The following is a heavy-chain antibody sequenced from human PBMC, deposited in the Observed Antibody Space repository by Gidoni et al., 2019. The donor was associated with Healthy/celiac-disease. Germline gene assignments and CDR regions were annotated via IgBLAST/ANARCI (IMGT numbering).Heavy chain of an antibody. CDR1: GGSISSSSYY. CDR2: IYYSGST. CDR3: ARARPRLLWFGELHFDY. Sequence: QLQLQESGPGLVKPSETLSLTCTVSGGSISSSSYYWGWIRQPPGKGLEWIGSIYYSGSTYYNPSLKSRVTISVDTSKNQFSLKLSSVTAADTAVYYCARARPRLLWFGELHFDYWGQGTLVTVSS. V-gene: IGHV4-39*07. D-gene: IGHD3-10*01. J-gene: IGHJ4*02.